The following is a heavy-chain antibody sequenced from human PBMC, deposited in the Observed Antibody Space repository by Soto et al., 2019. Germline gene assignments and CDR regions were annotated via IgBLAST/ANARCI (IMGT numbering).Heavy chain of an antibody. D-gene: IGHD1-26*01. V-gene: IGHV4-4*02. CDR2: IYHSGST. Sequence: QVQLQESGPGLVKPSGTLSLTCAVSGGSISSSNWWSWVHQPPGKGLEWIGEIYHSGSTNYNPSLQSRFTISVDKSKNQFSLKLSSVTAADTAVYYCARVSGSYYYGMDVWGQGTTVTVSS. CDR1: GGSISSSNW. J-gene: IGHJ6*02. CDR3: ARVSGSYYYGMDV.